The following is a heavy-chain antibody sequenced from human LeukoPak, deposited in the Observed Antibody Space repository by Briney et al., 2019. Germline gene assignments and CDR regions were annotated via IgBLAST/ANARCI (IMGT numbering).Heavy chain of an antibody. CDR2: INHSGST. V-gene: IGHV4-34*01. J-gene: IGHJ4*02. Sequence: SETLSLTCAVYGGSFSGYYWSWIRQPPGKGLEWIGEINHSGSTNYNPSLKSRVTISVDTSKNQCSLKLSSVTAADTAVYYCARGIRITMVRGVTKYYFDYWGQGTLVTVSS. D-gene: IGHD3-10*01. CDR3: ARGIRITMVRGVTKYYFDY. CDR1: GGSFSGYY.